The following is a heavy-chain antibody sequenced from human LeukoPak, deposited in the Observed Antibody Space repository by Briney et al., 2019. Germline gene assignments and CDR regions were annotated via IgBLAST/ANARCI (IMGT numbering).Heavy chain of an antibody. Sequence: ASVKVSCKASGYTFTSYDINWVRQATGQGLEWMGWISAYNGNTNYAQKLQGRVTMTTDTSTSTAYMELRSLRSDDTAVYYCARVDLRFFRKEYYYYGMDVWGQGTTVTVSS. CDR3: ARVDLRFFRKEYYYYGMDV. CDR1: GYTFTSYD. V-gene: IGHV1-18*01. CDR2: ISAYNGNT. J-gene: IGHJ6*02. D-gene: IGHD3-3*01.